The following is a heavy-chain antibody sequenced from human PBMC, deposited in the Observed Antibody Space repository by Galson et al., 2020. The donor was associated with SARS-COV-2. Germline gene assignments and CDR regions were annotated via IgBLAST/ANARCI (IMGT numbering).Heavy chain of an antibody. D-gene: IGHD6-19*01. CDR2: ISGDSSTI. CDR1: GVTFSSWS. J-gene: IGHJ4*02. CDR3: ARIAVAGTY. V-gene: IGHV3-48*02. Sequence: TGGSLRLSCAASGVTFSSWSMNWVRQAPGKGLEWISYISGDSSTIFYADSLVGRFTISRDNAKNSLFLQLNSLRDEDTAVYYCARIAVAGTYWGQGTLVTVSS.